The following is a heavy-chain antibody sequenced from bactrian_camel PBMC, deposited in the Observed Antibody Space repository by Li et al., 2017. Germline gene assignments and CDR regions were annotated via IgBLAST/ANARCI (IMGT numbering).Heavy chain of an antibody. CDR1: GFTFSRYA. V-gene: IGHV3S31*01. CDR2: INSGGDKT. Sequence: DVQLVESGGGLVQPGGSLRIYCSASGFTFSRYAMSWVRQAPGKGLEWVLGINSGGDKTYYAESVKGRFTISQDNAKNTLYLQMNSLKPEDTAVYYCVRFGIATLSFDFWGQGTQVTVS. CDR3: VRFGIATLSFDF. J-gene: IGHJ4*01. D-gene: IGHD4*01.